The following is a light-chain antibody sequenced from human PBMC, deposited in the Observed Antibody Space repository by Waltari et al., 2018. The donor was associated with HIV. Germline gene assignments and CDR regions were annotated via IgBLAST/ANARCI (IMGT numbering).Light chain of an antibody. V-gene: IGLV2-8*01. Sequence: QSARTQPPSASGSLGQSVTISCTGSSSAIVAYDSVSWFQQHPRSAPKLLLYEVTRRPSSVSDRFSGSRSGSMAFLTVAGLQPDDEATYFCSSYGDSLRVLFGGGTNVTVL. CDR2: EVT. CDR1: SSAIVAYDS. CDR3: SSYGDSLRVL. J-gene: IGLJ3*02.